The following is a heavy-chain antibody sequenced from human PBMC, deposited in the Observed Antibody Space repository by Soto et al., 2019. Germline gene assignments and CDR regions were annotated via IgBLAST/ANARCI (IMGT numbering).Heavy chain of an antibody. Sequence: ASVKVSCKASGYTVTGYDIHWVRQATGQGLEWMGTINPSGGHTTYSQNFLGRVTMTRDTSTSTLYMELTSLTSDDTAVYYCARGGHVVVVTAAFDYWGQGTLVTVSS. CDR2: INPSGGHT. CDR3: ARGGHVVVVTAAFDY. CDR1: GYTVTGYD. J-gene: IGHJ4*02. V-gene: IGHV1-46*01. D-gene: IGHD2-21*02.